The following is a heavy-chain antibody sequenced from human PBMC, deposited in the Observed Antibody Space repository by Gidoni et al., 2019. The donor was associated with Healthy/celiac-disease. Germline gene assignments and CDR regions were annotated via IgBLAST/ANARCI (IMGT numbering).Heavy chain of an antibody. D-gene: IGHD6-19*01. J-gene: IGHJ5*02. Sequence: QVQLQESGPGPGTPSGTLSLTCAVSGGAISSSNWWSWVRQPPGKGLEWIGEIYHSGSTNYNPSLKSRVTISVDKSKNQFSLKLSSVTAADTAVYYCARKGIAVAGTAGAWFDPWGQGTLVTVSS. V-gene: IGHV4-4*02. CDR3: ARKGIAVAGTAGAWFDP. CDR2: IYHSGST. CDR1: GGAISSSNW.